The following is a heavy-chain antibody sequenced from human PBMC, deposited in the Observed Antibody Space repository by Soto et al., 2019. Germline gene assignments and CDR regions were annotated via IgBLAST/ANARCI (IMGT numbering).Heavy chain of an antibody. CDR3: AKREKGGYSYGYPPVYYYYGMDV. Sequence: GGSLRLSCAASGFTFSSYGMHWVRQAPGKGLEWVAVISYDGSNKYYADSVKGRFTISRDNSKNTLYLQMNSLRAEDTAVYYCAKREKGGYSYGYPPVYYYYGMDVWGQGTTVTVSS. J-gene: IGHJ6*02. V-gene: IGHV3-30*18. CDR2: ISYDGSNK. D-gene: IGHD5-18*01. CDR1: GFTFSSYG.